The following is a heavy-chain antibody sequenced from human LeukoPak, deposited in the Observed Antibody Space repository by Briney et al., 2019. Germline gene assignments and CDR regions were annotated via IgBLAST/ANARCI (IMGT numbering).Heavy chain of an antibody. CDR2: ISAYNGNT. V-gene: IGHV1-18*01. J-gene: IGHJ5*02. CDR3: ARDLPPLYYYDSSGLPYNWFDP. Sequence: ASVKVSCKASGYTFTSYGISWVRQAPGQGLEWMGWISAYNGNTNYAQKLQGRVTITRDTSASTAYMELSSLRSEDTAVYYCARDLPPLYYYDSSGLPYNWFDPWGQGTLVTVSS. D-gene: IGHD3-22*01. CDR1: GYTFTSYG.